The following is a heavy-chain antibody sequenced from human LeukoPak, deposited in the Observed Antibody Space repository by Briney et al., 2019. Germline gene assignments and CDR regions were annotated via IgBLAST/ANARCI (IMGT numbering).Heavy chain of an antibody. V-gene: IGHV3-23*01. J-gene: IGHJ5*02. CDR2: ISGSGGST. CDR1: GLTFSNYA. CDR3: ARGIVVSPAAPYSWFDP. Sequence: HPGGSLRLSCAASGLTFSNYAMSWVRQAPGKGLEWVSAISGSGGSTYYADSVKGRFTISRDNAKNSLYLQMNSLRVEDTAVYYCARGIVVSPAAPYSWFDPGGQGTLVTVSS. D-gene: IGHD2-2*01.